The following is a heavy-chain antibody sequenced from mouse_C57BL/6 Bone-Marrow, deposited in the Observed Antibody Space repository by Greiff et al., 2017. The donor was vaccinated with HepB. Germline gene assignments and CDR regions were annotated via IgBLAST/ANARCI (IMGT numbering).Heavy chain of an antibody. CDR3: ARYSPFAY. CDR1: GYSITSGYY. D-gene: IGHD2-12*01. CDR2: ISYDGSN. Sequence: EVQLQESGPGLVKPSQSLSLTCSVTGYSITSGYYWNWIRQFPGNKLEWMGYISYDGSNNYNPSLKNRISITRDTSKNQFFLKLNSVTTEDTATYYCARYSPFAYWGQGTLVTVSA. V-gene: IGHV3-6*01. J-gene: IGHJ3*01.